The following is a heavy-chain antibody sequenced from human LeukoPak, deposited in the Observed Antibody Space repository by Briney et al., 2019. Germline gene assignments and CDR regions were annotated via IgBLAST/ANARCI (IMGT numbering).Heavy chain of an antibody. CDR1: GYTFTGYY. Sequence: ASVKVSCKASGYTFTGYYMHWVRQAPGQGLEWMGWINPNSGGTNYAQKFQGWVTKTRDTSISTAYMELSRLRSDDTAVYYCARKASSSWSPFDYWGQGTLVTVSS. J-gene: IGHJ4*02. V-gene: IGHV1-2*04. CDR3: ARKASSSWSPFDY. CDR2: INPNSGGT. D-gene: IGHD6-13*01.